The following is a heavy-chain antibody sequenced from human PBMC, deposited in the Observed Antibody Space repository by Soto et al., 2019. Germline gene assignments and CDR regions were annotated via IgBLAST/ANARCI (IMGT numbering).Heavy chain of an antibody. Sequence: RASVKVSCKASGGTFSSYAISWARQAPGQGLEWMGGIIPIFGTANYAQKFQGRVTITADESTSTAYMELSSLRSEDTAVYYCASAVAGEYYFDYWGQGTLVTVSS. CDR2: IIPIFGTA. V-gene: IGHV1-69*13. CDR3: ASAVAGEYYFDY. J-gene: IGHJ4*02. CDR1: GGTFSSYA. D-gene: IGHD6-19*01.